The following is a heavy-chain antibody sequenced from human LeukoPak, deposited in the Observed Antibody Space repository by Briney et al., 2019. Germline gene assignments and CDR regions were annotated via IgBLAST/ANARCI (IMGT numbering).Heavy chain of an antibody. Sequence: GRSLRLSCEASGFTFSNYAMHWVRQAPGKGLEWVAAISYDGSNKYYADPVKGRFTVSRDNSKNTLYLQMNSLRAEGTAVYYCTTGAGDYVWGRYRYFGHWGQGSLVTVSS. J-gene: IGHJ4*02. D-gene: IGHD3-16*02. CDR3: TTGAGDYVWGRYRYFGH. CDR2: ISYDGSNK. CDR1: GFTFSNYA. V-gene: IGHV3-30*14.